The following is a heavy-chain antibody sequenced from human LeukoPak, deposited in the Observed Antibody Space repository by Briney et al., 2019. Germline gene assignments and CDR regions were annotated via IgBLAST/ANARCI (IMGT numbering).Heavy chain of an antibody. Sequence: SETLSLTCTVSGGSISSNCWSWIRQPPGKGLEWIGCIYASGTTNYNPSLKGRLTISVDTSNSQFSLTVRSVTAADTAVYYCARRRGGDAFDIWGQGTMVTVSS. CDR2: IYASGTT. CDR3: ARRRGGDAFDI. V-gene: IGHV4-4*09. J-gene: IGHJ3*02. D-gene: IGHD2-15*01. CDR1: GGSISSNC.